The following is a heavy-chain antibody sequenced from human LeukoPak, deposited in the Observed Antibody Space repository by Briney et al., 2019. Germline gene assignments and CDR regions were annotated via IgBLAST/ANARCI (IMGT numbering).Heavy chain of an antibody. D-gene: IGHD1-26*01. CDR1: GHSFTNHW. CDR3: ASNSGSYLRD. Sequence: GESLKISCEASGHSFTNHWIGWVRQMPGKGLEWMGIINLGDSDTRYSPSFQGQVTISADKSISTAYLQWSSLKASDTAMYYCASNSGSYLRDWGQGTLVTVSS. J-gene: IGHJ4*02. V-gene: IGHV5-51*01. CDR2: INLGDSDT.